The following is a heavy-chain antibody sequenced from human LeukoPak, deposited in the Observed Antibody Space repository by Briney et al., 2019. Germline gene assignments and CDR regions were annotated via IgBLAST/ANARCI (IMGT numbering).Heavy chain of an antibody. CDR3: AKGRSSRYDFWSGSFSHYYYYYYMDV. CDR2: ISGGSA. CDR1: GFTFSSYA. V-gene: IGHV3-23*01. D-gene: IGHD3-3*01. J-gene: IGHJ6*03. Sequence: GGSLRLSCAASGFTFSSYAMSWVRQAPGKGLEWVSAISGGSADYADSVKGRFSISIDNSKNTLYLQMNSLRAEDTAVYYCAKGRSSRYDFWSGSFSHYYYYYYMDVWGKGTTVTVSS.